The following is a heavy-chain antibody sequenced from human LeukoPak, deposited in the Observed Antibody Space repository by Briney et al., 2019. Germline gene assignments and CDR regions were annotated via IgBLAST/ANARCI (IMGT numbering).Heavy chain of an antibody. CDR3: ARGRIVGATLLG. CDR1: GGSFGGYY. D-gene: IGHD1-26*01. V-gene: IGHV4-34*01. J-gene: IGHJ4*02. Sequence: SETLSLTCAVYGGSFGGYYWSWIRQPPGKGLEWIGEINHSGSTNYNPSLKSRVTISVDTSKNQFSLNLSSVTAADTAVYYCARGRIVGATLLGWGQGTLVTVSS. CDR2: INHSGST.